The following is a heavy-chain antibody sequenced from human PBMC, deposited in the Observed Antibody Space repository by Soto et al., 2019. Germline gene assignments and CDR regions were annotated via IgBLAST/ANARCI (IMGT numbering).Heavy chain of an antibody. CDR2: IYRSGDT. CDR3: ATSWKGDDFDY. D-gene: IGHD2-2*01. J-gene: IGHJ4*02. V-gene: IGHV4-4*02. CDR1: SGSISSDRW. Sequence: PSETLSLTCAVSSGSISSDRWWSWVRQPPGQGLEWIAEIYRSGDTKYNLSLKTRVTISVDKSKNQFSLRLTSVTAADTAIYYCATSWKGDDFDYWGPGILVTVSS.